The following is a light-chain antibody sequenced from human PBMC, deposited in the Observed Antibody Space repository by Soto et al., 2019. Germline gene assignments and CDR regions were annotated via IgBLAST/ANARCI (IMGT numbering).Light chain of an antibody. V-gene: IGKV1-33*01. Sequence: DIQITQSPPSLFASVGDRVTITCQATQDINIYLNWYQQKPGKAPNLLIYDASNLEIGVPSRFSGSGSGTHFTFTISSLQTEDIGTYYCQQYDILPITFGRGTRLEIK. J-gene: IGKJ5*01. CDR1: QDINIY. CDR3: QQYDILPIT. CDR2: DAS.